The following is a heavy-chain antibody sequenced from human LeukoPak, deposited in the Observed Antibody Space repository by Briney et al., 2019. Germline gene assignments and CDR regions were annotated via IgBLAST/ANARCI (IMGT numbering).Heavy chain of an antibody. D-gene: IGHD3-22*01. CDR2: IYYSGST. CDR1: GGSISGYY. CDR3: ARHYYDSSGYYYFDY. V-gene: IGHV4-59*08. Sequence: PSETLSLTCTVSGGSISGYYWSWLRQPPGKGLEYMGYIYYSGSTDYNPPLESRITISVDTSKNQFSLKLSSVTAADTAVYYCARHYYDSSGYYYFDYWGQGTLVTVSS. J-gene: IGHJ4*02.